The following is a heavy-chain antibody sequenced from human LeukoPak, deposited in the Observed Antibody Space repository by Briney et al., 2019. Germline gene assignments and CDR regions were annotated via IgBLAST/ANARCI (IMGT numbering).Heavy chain of an antibody. D-gene: IGHD3-3*01. V-gene: IGHV4-39*01. Sequence: KPSETLSLTCTVSGGSISSSSYYWGWIRQPPGKGLEWIGSIYYSGSTYYNPSLKSRVTISVDTSKNQFSLKLSSVTAADTAVYYCARHSTFWSGYYSSLDAFDIWGQGTMVTVSS. CDR2: IYYSGST. CDR1: GGSISSSSYY. CDR3: ARHSTFWSGYYSSLDAFDI. J-gene: IGHJ3*02.